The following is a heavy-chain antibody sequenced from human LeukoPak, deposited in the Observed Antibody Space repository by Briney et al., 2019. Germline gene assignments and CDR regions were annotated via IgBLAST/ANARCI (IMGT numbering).Heavy chain of an antibody. CDR2: ISSSSSTI. CDR1: GFTFSSYS. CDR3: ARSPRGSHFDY. Sequence: PGGSLRLSCAASGFTFSSYSMNWVRQAPGKGLEWVSYISSSSSTIYYADSVKGRFTISRDNAKNSLYLQMNSLRAEDTAVYYCARSPRGSHFDYWGQGTLVTVSS. J-gene: IGHJ4*02. V-gene: IGHV3-48*04. D-gene: IGHD3-16*01.